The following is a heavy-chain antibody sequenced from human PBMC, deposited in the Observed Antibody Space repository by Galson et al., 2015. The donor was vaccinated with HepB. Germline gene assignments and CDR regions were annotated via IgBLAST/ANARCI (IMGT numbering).Heavy chain of an antibody. CDR2: INPDTGGT. CDR1: GYSFTAYY. CDR3: AKAQIVLMVYGDSFDY. Sequence: PVKVSCKASGYSFTAYYMHWVRQAPGEGLEWMRLINPDTGGTMYAQNFQGRVTMTRDTSISSAYMELSRLTSDDTAVYYCAKAQIVLMVYGDSFDYWGQGTLVTVSS. D-gene: IGHD2-8*01. V-gene: IGHV1-2*02. J-gene: IGHJ4*02.